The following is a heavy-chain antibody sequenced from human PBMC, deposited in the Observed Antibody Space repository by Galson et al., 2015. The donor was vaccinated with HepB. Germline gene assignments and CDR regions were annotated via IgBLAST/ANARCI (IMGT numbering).Heavy chain of an antibody. CDR3: AKGEIPRLDP. V-gene: IGHV3-30*18. CDR1: GFTFSSYG. D-gene: IGHD5-24*01. Sequence: SLRLSCAASGFTFSSYGMHWVRQAPGKGLEWVAVISHDGSNKYYADSVKGRFTISRDNSKNTLYLQMNSLRAEDTAVYYCAKGEIPRLDPWGQGTLVTVSS. J-gene: IGHJ5*02. CDR2: ISHDGSNK.